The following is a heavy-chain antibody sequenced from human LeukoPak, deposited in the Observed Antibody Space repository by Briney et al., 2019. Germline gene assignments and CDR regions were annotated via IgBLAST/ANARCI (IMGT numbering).Heavy chain of an antibody. CDR1: GGSISSYY. CDR3: ARGEGSGSYYNLFDY. CDR2: IYYSGST. J-gene: IGHJ4*02. D-gene: IGHD3-10*01. Sequence: SETLSLTCTVSGGSISSYYWSWIRQPPGKGLEWIGYIYYSGSTNYKPSLKSRVTISVDTSKNQFSLKLSSVTAADTAVYYCARGEGSGSYYNLFDYWGQGTLVTVSS. V-gene: IGHV4-59*01.